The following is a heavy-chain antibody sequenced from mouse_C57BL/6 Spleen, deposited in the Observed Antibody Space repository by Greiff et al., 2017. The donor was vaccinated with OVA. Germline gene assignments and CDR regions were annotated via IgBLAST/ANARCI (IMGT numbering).Heavy chain of an antibody. V-gene: IGHV1-15*01. CDR2: IDPETGGT. CDR1: GYTFTDYE. D-gene: IGHD3-2*02. J-gene: IGHJ2*01. CDR3: TKANFDY. Sequence: QVHVKQSGAELVRPGASVTLSCKASGYTFTDYEMHWVKQTPVHGLEWIGAIDPETGGTAYNQKFKGKAILTADTSSSTAYMELRSLTSEDSAVYYCTKANFDYWGQGTTLTVSS.